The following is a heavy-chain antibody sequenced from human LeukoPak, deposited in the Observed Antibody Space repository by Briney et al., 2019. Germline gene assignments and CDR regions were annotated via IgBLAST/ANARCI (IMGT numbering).Heavy chain of an antibody. J-gene: IGHJ6*02. Sequence: GASVKVSCKASGYTFTSYGISWVRQAPGQGLEWMGWISAYNRNTNYAQKLQGRVTMTTDTSTSTAYMELRSLRSDDTAVYYCARDVVVVAATTNMDVWGQGTTVTVSS. V-gene: IGHV1-18*01. D-gene: IGHD2-15*01. CDR2: ISAYNRNT. CDR3: ARDVVVVAATTNMDV. CDR1: GYTFTSYG.